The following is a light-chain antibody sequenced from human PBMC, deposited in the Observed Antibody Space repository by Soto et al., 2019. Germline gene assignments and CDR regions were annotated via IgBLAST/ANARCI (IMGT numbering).Light chain of an antibody. CDR2: DNN. CDR1: SSNIGNNY. V-gene: IGLV1-51*01. J-gene: IGLJ2*01. CDR3: GSWDSSLSGVV. Sequence: QSVLTQPPSVSGAPGQKVTISCSGSSSNIGNNYVSWYQQLPGTAPKFLIYDNNKRPSGIPDRFSGSKSGTSATLDITGLQTGDEADYYCGSWDSSLSGVVFGGGTKLTVL.